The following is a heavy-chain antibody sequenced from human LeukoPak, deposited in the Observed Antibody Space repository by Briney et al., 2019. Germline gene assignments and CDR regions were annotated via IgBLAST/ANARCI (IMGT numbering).Heavy chain of an antibody. Sequence: GGSLRLSCAASGFTFSSYSMNWVRQAPGKGLEWVSSISGSGGNTYYADSVKGRFTISRDNSKNTLYLQMNSLRVEDTAVYYCAKDYSSGWYDYWGQGTLVTVSS. V-gene: IGHV3-23*01. CDR1: GFTFSSYS. D-gene: IGHD6-19*01. J-gene: IGHJ4*02. CDR3: AKDYSSGWYDY. CDR2: ISGSGGNT.